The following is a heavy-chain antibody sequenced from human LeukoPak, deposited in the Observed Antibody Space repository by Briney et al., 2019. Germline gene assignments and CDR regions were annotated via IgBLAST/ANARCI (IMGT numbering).Heavy chain of an antibody. V-gene: IGHV4-34*01. Sequence: PSETLSLTCAVYGGSFSGYYWSWVRQPPGKGLEWIGEINHSGSTNYNPSLKSRVTISVDTSKNQFSLKLSSVTAADTAVYYCARSHYYGSVDYWGQGTLVTVSS. CDR2: INHSGST. D-gene: IGHD3-10*01. CDR1: GGSFSGYY. J-gene: IGHJ4*02. CDR3: ARSHYYGSVDY.